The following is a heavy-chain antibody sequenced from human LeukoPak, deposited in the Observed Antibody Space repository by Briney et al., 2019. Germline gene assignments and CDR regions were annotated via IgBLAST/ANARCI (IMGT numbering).Heavy chain of an antibody. J-gene: IGHJ6*02. V-gene: IGHV1-2*02. CDR3: ARACSGGSCYGYYYYGMDV. D-gene: IGHD2-15*01. Sequence: ASVKVSCKASGYTFTGYYMHWVRQAPGQGLEWMGWINPNSGGTNYAQKLQGRVTMTTDTSTSTAYMELRSLRSDDTAVYYCARACSGGSCYGYYYYGMDVWGQGTTVTVSS. CDR1: GYTFTGYY. CDR2: INPNSGGT.